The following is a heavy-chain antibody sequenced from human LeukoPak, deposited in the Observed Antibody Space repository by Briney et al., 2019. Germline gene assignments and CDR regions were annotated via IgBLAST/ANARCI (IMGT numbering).Heavy chain of an antibody. Sequence: GGSLRLSCAASGFTFSNAWMSWVRQTPGKGLEWVAVISADGSDIYYADSVKGRFTISRDNAKNTLYLQMNSLRAEDTAVYYCARDGGYWGQGTLVTVSS. CDR2: ISADGSDI. V-gene: IGHV3-30-3*01. D-gene: IGHD3-16*01. CDR3: ARDGGY. J-gene: IGHJ4*02. CDR1: GFTFSNAW.